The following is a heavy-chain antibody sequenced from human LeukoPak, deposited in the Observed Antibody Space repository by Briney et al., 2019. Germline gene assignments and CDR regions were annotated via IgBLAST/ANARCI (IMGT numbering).Heavy chain of an antibody. CDR1: GFTFSSYS. CDR3: AKDPNGDYVGAFHFQR. CDR2: ISSSSSYI. V-gene: IGHV3-21*04. Sequence: GGSLRLSCAASGFTFSSYSMNWVRQAPGKGLEWVSSISSSSSYIYYADSVKGRFTISRDNAKNSLYLQMNSLRAEDTAVYYCAKDPNGDYVGAFHFQRWGQGTLVTVSS. J-gene: IGHJ1*01. D-gene: IGHD4-17*01.